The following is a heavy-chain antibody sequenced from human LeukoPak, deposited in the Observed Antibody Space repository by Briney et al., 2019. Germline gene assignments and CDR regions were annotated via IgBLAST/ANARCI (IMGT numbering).Heavy chain of an antibody. CDR3: ARFHRNWEYFDY. CDR1: GDSISSSTHY. CDR2: IYYTGTT. V-gene: IGHV4-39*01. Sequence: SETLSLTCTVSGDSISSSTHYWVWIRQPPGTGLEWIGSIYYTGTTFYNASLKSRVTISVDTYKSRFPLTLTSVTAADTAVYYCARFHRNWEYFDYWGQGTLVTVSS. D-gene: IGHD1-14*01. J-gene: IGHJ4*02.